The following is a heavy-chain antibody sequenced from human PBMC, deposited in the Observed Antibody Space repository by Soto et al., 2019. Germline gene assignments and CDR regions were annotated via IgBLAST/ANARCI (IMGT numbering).Heavy chain of an antibody. CDR1: GFTFSSYA. CDR2: ISYDGSNK. J-gene: IGHJ4*02. Sequence: GGSLRLSCAASGFTFSSYAMHWVRQAPGKGLEWVAVISYDGSNKYYADSVKGRFTISRDNSKNTLYLQMNSLGAEDTAVYYCAREDHYYDSSGYYGYPFDYWGQGTLVTVSS. V-gene: IGHV3-30*04. CDR3: AREDHYYDSSGYYGYPFDY. D-gene: IGHD3-22*01.